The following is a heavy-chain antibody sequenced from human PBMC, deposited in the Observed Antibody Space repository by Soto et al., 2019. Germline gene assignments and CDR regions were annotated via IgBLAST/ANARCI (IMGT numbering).Heavy chain of an antibody. CDR1: GGTFSSYT. CDR3: ARVPYYYDSSGYGRNP. D-gene: IGHD3-22*01. J-gene: IGHJ5*02. Sequence: QVQLVQSGAEVKKPGSSVKVSCKASGGTFSSYTISWVRQAPGQGLEWMGRIIPILGIANYAQKFQSRVTITADKSTSTAYMELSSLRSEDTAVYYCARVPYYYDSSGYGRNPWGQGTLVTVSS. CDR2: IIPILGIA. V-gene: IGHV1-69*02.